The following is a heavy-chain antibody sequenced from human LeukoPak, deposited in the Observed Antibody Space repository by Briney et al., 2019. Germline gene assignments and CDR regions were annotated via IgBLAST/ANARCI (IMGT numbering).Heavy chain of an antibody. V-gene: IGHV3-21*01. CDR3: AKGQRFYGEYYFDY. D-gene: IGHD4-17*01. CDR2: ISSSSSYI. J-gene: IGHJ4*02. Sequence: PGGSLRLSCAAPGFTFSSYSMNWVRQAPGKGLEWVSSISSSSSYIYYADSVKGRFTISRDNAKNSLYLQMNSLRAEDTAVYYCAKGQRFYGEYYFDYWGQGTLVTVSS. CDR1: GFTFSSYS.